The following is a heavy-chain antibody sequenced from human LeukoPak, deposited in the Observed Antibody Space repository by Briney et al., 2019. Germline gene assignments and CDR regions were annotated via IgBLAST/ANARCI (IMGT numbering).Heavy chain of an antibody. Sequence: GGSLKLSCAASGFTFSGSAIHWVRQSSGKGLEWVGHIDKKDNFYATTSAASVTGRFTISRDDSKNTAYLQMNSLRAEDTAVYYCARDASRDGEARRGNYFDYWGQGTLVTVSS. CDR2: IDKKDNFYAT. V-gene: IGHV3-73*01. D-gene: IGHD6-6*01. CDR1: GFTFSGSA. CDR3: ARDASRDGEARRGNYFDY. J-gene: IGHJ4*02.